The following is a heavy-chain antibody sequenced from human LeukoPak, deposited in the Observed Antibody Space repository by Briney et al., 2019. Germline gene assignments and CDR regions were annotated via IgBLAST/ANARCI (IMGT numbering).Heavy chain of an antibody. V-gene: IGHV3-30*04. J-gene: IGHJ4*02. D-gene: IGHD3-9*01. CDR1: GFTFSSYA. CDR3: SRDRCDILSGYYTY. Sequence: GGSLRLSCAASGFTFSSYAMHWVRQAPGKGLEWVAVISYDGSNKYCADSVKGRFTISRDNSKNTLYLQMNSLRAEDTAVYYCSRDRCDILSGYYTYWGQGTLVTGTS. CDR2: ISYDGSNK.